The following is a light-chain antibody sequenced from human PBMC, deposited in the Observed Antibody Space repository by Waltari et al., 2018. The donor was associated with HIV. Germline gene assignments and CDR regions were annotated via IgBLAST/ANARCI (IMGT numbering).Light chain of an antibody. CDR2: RNN. V-gene: IGLV1-47*01. Sequence: QSVLTQPPSASGAPGQRVTISCSGSSSNIGSNFVYWYQQLPGTAPKLLIYRNNQRPSGVPDRFSGSKSGTSASLAIGGLRSEDEADYYCAAWTDSRYVVFGGGTKLTVL. CDR3: AAWTDSRYVV. CDR1: SSNIGSNF. J-gene: IGLJ2*01.